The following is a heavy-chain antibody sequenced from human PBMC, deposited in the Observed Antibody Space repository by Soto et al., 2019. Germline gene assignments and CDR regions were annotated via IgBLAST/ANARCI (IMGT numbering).Heavy chain of an antibody. Sequence: AALKVSCKASGGTFSSYAISWVRQAPGQGLEWMGGIIPIFGTANYAQKFQGRVTITADESTSTAYMELSSMRSEDAAVYYCARGRHIVVVGQGMDGWGQGTTV. J-gene: IGHJ6*02. CDR1: GGTFSSYA. D-gene: IGHD2-21*01. V-gene: IGHV1-69*13. CDR2: IIPIFGTA. CDR3: ARGRHIVVVGQGMDG.